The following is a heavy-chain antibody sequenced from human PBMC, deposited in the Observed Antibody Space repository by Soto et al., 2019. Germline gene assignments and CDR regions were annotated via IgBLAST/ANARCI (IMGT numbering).Heavy chain of an antibody. V-gene: IGHV3-49*04. CDR2: IRNKPYGGTT. CDR1: GVSLGDYA. Sequence: PGGSLRLSCPASGVSLGDYAMSWVRQAPGKGLEWVGFIRNKPYGGTTEYAASVKGRFTISRDDSKSIAYLQMNSLKTEDTAMYYCTTAAPVPLYSSSWYGLYYWGQGTLVTVYS. J-gene: IGHJ4*02. CDR3: TTAAPVPLYSSSWYGLYY. D-gene: IGHD6-13*01.